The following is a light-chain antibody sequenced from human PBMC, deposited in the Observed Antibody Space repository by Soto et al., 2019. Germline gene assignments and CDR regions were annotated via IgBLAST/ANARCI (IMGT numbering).Light chain of an antibody. Sequence: QSVLTQPASVSGSPGQSITISCTGTSSDVGGYNYVSWYQQHPGKAPKLMIYDVSNRPSGVSNRFSGSKSGNTASLTISGTRGGGRVVFTGSSNKGSGPLMVSGGGTNLPVL. J-gene: IGLJ2*01. CDR1: SSDVGGYNY. CDR3: SSNKGSGPLMV. V-gene: IGLV2-14*01. CDR2: DVS.